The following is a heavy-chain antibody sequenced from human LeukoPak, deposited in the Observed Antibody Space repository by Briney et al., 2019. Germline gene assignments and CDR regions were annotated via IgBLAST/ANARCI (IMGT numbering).Heavy chain of an antibody. Sequence: SETLSLTCSVSGGSIGSYHWSWIRQPPGKGLEWIGHVHYTWNTKYNPSLTGRVSVSLDRSKNQFSLSLSSLTAADTAVYYCARVASKGGMDVWGQGTTVIVSS. CDR2: VHYTWNT. V-gene: IGHV4-59*01. J-gene: IGHJ6*02. D-gene: IGHD5/OR15-5a*01. CDR3: ARVASKGGMDV. CDR1: GGSIGSYH.